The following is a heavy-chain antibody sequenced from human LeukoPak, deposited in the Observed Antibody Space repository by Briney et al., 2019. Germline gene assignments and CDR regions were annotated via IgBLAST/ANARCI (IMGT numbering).Heavy chain of an antibody. V-gene: IGHV3-53*01. J-gene: IGHJ4*02. CDR3: ATRGVAGNDY. D-gene: IGHD6-19*01. CDR2: IYSGGST. CDR1: GFTDSSNY. Sequence: PGGSLRLSCAASGFTDSSNYMSWVRQAPGKGLEWVSVIYSGGSTYYADCVKGGFTISRDNSKNTLYLRMNSPRAEDTAVYYCATRGVAGNDYWGQGTLVTVSS.